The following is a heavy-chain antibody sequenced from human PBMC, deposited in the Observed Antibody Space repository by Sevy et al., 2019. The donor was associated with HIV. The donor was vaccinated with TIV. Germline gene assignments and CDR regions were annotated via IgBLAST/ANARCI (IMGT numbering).Heavy chain of an antibody. CDR2: IYPGDSDT. D-gene: IGHD3-10*01. CDR3: ARLSGGTMVRGVIMRPWFDP. Sequence: GESLKISCKGSGYSFTSYWIGWVRQMPGKGLEWMGIIYPGDSDTRYSSTFQVRVTISADRSISTAYLQWSSLKASDTAMYYCARLSGGTMVRGVIMRPWFDPWGQGTLVTVSS. J-gene: IGHJ5*02. CDR1: GYSFTSYW. V-gene: IGHV5-51*01.